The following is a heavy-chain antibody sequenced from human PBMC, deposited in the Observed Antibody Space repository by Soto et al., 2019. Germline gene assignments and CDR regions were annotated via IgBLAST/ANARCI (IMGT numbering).Heavy chain of an antibody. V-gene: IGHV3-23*01. CDR2: ISGSGGST. D-gene: IGHD6-13*01. Sequence: LRLSCAASGFTFSSYAISWVRQTPGKGLEWVSAISGSGGSTYYADSVKGRFTISRDNSKNTLYLQMNSLRAEDTAVYYCAKLAAAGRKYAFDIWGQGTMVTVSS. CDR3: AKLAAAGRKYAFDI. CDR1: GFTFSSYA. J-gene: IGHJ3*02.